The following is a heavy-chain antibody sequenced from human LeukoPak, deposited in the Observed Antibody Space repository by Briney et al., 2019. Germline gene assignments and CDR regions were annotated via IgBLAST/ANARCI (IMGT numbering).Heavy chain of an antibody. D-gene: IGHD2-15*01. Sequence: GGSLRLSCAASGFTFSSYGMHWVRQAPGKGLEWVAFIRYDGSNKYYADSVKGRFTISRDNSKNTLYLQMNSLRAEDTAVYYCAKVFHCSGGSCRDYWGQGTLVAVSS. J-gene: IGHJ4*02. CDR3: AKVFHCSGGSCRDY. CDR1: GFTFSSYG. CDR2: IRYDGSNK. V-gene: IGHV3-30*02.